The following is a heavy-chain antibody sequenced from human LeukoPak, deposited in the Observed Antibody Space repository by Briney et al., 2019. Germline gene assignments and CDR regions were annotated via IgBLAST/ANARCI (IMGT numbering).Heavy chain of an antibody. V-gene: IGHV3-23*01. Sequence: GGSLRLSCAASGFTFSSYAMSWVRQAPGKGLEWVSAISGSGGSTYYADSVKGRFTISRDNSKNSLYLQMNSLRAEDTAVYYCVRARGSYAFDIWGQGTMVTVSS. J-gene: IGHJ3*02. CDR3: VRARGSYAFDI. D-gene: IGHD1-26*01. CDR1: GFTFSSYA. CDR2: ISGSGGST.